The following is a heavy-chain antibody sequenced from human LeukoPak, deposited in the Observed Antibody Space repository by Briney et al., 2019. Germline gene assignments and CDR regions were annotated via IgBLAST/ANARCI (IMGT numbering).Heavy chain of an antibody. Sequence: PGGSLRLSCAASGFTVSNNYMSWVRQAPGKGLEWVSGITSSGGSTYYADSVRGRSTISRDNSKNTLYLQMNSLRVEDTAVYYCAKDPPRAAWFSADYTNYGDWGQGTLVTVSS. CDR3: AKDPPRAAWFSADYTNYGD. D-gene: IGHD4-11*01. V-gene: IGHV3-23*01. CDR1: GFTVSNNY. J-gene: IGHJ4*02. CDR2: ITSSGGST.